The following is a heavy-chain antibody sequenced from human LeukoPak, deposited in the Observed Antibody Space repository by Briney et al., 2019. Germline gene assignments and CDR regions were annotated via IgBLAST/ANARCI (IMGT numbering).Heavy chain of an antibody. CDR3: ARGGTTVYDAFDI. CDR1: GDSFTTYW. J-gene: IGHJ3*02. D-gene: IGHD1-1*01. V-gene: IGHV5-51*01. Sequence: GESLQISCQGSGDSFTTYWIGWVRQMPGKGLEWMGIIYPGDSDTRYSPSFQGQVTISADKSISTAYLQWSSLKASDTAMYYCARGGTTVYDAFDIWGQGTMVTVSS. CDR2: IYPGDSDT.